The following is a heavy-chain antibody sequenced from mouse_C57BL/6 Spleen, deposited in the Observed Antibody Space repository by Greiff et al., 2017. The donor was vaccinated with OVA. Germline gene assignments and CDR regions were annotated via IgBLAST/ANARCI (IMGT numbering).Heavy chain of an antibody. Sequence: EVQLQQSGPELVKPGASVKIPCKASGYTFTDYNMDWVKQSHGKSLEWIGDINPNNGGTIYNQKFKGKATLTGDKSSSTAYMELRSLTSEDTAVYYCARGNGEDYFDYWGQGTTLTVSS. D-gene: IGHD1-2*01. CDR1: GYTFTDYN. V-gene: IGHV1-18*01. CDR3: ARGNGEDYFDY. J-gene: IGHJ2*01. CDR2: INPNNGGT.